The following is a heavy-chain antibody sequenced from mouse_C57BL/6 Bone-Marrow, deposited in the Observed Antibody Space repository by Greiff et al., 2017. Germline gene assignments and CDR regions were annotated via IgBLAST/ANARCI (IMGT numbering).Heavy chain of an antibody. J-gene: IGHJ2*01. V-gene: IGHV8-8*01. Sequence: QVTLKESGPGILQPSQTLSLTCSFSGFSLSTFGMGVGWIRQPSGKGLEWLAHIWWDDDKYYNPARKSRLTISKDTSKNQVFLKIANVDTADTATYYCARVLSVVATGFDYWGQGTTLTVSS. CDR3: ARVLSVVATGFDY. CDR1: GFSLSTFGMG. D-gene: IGHD1-1*01. CDR2: IWWDDDK.